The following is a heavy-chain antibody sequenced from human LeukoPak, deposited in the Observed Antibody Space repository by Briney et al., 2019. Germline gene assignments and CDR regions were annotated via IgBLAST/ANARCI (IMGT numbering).Heavy chain of an antibody. D-gene: IGHD2-15*01. CDR2: IYHSGST. CDR1: GGSISSYY. CDR3: AAHYPGYCSGGSCYASY. V-gene: IGHV4-59*01. J-gene: IGHJ4*02. Sequence: PSETLSLTCTVSGGSISSYYWSWIRQPPGKGLEWIGYIYHSGSTNYNPSLKSRVTISVETSKSQFSLKLTSVTAADTAVYFCAAHYPGYCSGGSCYASYWGQGTQVTVSS.